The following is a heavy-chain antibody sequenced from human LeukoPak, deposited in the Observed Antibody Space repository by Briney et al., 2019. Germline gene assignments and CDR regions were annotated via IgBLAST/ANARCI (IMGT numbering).Heavy chain of an antibody. CDR1: GGSVSRGSHY. V-gene: IGHV4-31*03. J-gene: IGHJ6*02. Sequence: SENLSLNCTVSGGSVSRGSHYWGWIRQRPGLGLEWIGYINYSGGTHYNPSLEGRASISVDTSTNQFSLRLNSVTAADTAVYYCARAHYDSGRFAWGPKTYYYGMDVWGQGTTVTVSS. CDR2: INYSGGT. D-gene: IGHD3-22*01. CDR3: ARAHYDSGRFAWGPKTYYYGMDV.